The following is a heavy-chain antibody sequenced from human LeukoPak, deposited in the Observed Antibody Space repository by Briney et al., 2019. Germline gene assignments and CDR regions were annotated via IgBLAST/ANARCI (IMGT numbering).Heavy chain of an antibody. V-gene: IGHV1-2*02. CDR2: INPHSGGT. D-gene: IGHD1-26*01. CDR3: ARDMDSGPDFFDY. J-gene: IGHJ4*02. Sequence: GASVKVSCKASGYTFTDYYMHWVRQAPGQGLEWMGWINPHSGGTDHAQKFQGRVTMTRDTSISTAYMELSRLRSDDPAVYYFARDMDSGPDFFDYWGLGTLVTVSS. CDR1: GYTFTDYY.